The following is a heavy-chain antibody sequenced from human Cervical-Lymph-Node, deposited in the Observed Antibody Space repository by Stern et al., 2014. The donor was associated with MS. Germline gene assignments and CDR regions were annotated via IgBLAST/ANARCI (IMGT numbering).Heavy chain of an antibody. CDR1: GFNFRTYW. J-gene: IGHJ4*02. D-gene: IGHD1-1*01. CDR3: ASAYRAS. CDR2: INGDGTVS. V-gene: IGHV3-74*02. Sequence: EVQLVESGGGIVQPGGSLMISCVASGFNFRTYWMPWVRQGPGKGLEWVSRINGDGTVSTYADSVRGRFTISRNNANNTMSLQLNNLRVEDTAIYYCASAYRASWGQGTLVTVST.